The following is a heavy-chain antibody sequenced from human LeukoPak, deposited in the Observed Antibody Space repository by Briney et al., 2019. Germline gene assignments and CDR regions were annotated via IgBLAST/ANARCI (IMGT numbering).Heavy chain of an antibody. CDR1: GFTVSSNY. J-gene: IGHJ5*02. CDR2: IYSGGST. V-gene: IGHV3-53*05. CDR3: AREVASSSWLHWFDP. D-gene: IGHD6-13*01. Sequence: PGGSLRLSCAASGFTVSSNYMSWVRQAPGKGLEWVSVIYSGGSTYYADSVKGRFTISRDNSKNTLYLQMNSLRAEDTAVYYCAREVASSSWLHWFDPWGQGTLVTVSS.